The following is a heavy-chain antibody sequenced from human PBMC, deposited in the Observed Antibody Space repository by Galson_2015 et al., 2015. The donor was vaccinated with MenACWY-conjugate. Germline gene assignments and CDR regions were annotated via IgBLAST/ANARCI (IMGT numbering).Heavy chain of an antibody. Sequence: SLRLSCAASGFTFSSYAMSWVRQAPGKGLEWVSAISGSGGSTYYADSVKGRFTISRDNSKNTLYLQMNSLRAEDTAVYYCAKDAFRRVGATGWFDPSGQGTLLTVSS. CDR1: GFTFSSYA. CDR3: AKDAFRRVGATGWFDP. J-gene: IGHJ5*02. D-gene: IGHD1-26*01. CDR2: ISGSGGST. V-gene: IGHV3-23*01.